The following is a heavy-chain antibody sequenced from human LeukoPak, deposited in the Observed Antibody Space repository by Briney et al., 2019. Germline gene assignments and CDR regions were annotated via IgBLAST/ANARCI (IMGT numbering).Heavy chain of an antibody. CDR2: IYYSGST. CDR1: GGSISSYY. D-gene: IGHD3-22*01. J-gene: IGHJ4*02. V-gene: IGHV4-59*01. Sequence: PSETLSLTCTVSGGSISSYYWSWIRQPPGRGLEWIGYIYYSGSTNYNPSLKSRVTISVDTSKNQFSLKLSSVTAADTAVYYCARAPSSGYYREWGQGTLVTVSS. CDR3: ARAPSSGYYRE.